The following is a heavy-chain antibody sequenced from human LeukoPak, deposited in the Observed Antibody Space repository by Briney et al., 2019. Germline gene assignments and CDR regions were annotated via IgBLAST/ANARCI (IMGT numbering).Heavy chain of an antibody. Sequence: GASVKVSCKASGYTFTSYAMHWVRQAPGQRLEWMGWINAGNGNTKYSQKFQGRVTITRDTFASTAYMELSSLRSEDTAVYYCARASGLLWFGELLPDYWGQGTLVTVSS. D-gene: IGHD3-10*01. CDR2: INAGNGNT. V-gene: IGHV1-3*01. CDR3: ARASGLLWFGELLPDY. J-gene: IGHJ4*02. CDR1: GYTFTSYA.